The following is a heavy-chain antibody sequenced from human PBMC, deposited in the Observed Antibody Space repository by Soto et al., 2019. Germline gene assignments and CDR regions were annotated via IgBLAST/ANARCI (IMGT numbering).Heavy chain of an antibody. J-gene: IGHJ5*01. Sequence: GGSLRLSCSASGFTFSEYSMHWVRQAPGKGLQYVSTISSDGDITYYADSVKGRFTISRDNSKNTLYLQMNSLRPEDTAVYYCVKVSTFYDILTGYYSTNFFDSWGQGTLVTVS. V-gene: IGHV3-64D*06. CDR1: GFTFSEYS. D-gene: IGHD3-9*01. CDR3: VKVSTFYDILTGYYSTNFFDS. CDR2: ISSDGDIT.